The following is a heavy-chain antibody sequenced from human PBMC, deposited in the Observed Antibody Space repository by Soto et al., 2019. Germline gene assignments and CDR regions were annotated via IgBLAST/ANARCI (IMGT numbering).Heavy chain of an antibody. V-gene: IGHV4-59*01. D-gene: IGHD1-1*01. CDR2: LAYSGRP. CDR1: GGSISNYY. CDR3: ARITTFLTFDI. Sequence: PSETLSLTCTVSGGSISNYYWSWIRQPPGKGLEWIGYLAYSGRPNYSPSLKSRVTISLDRSKNQFSVKLSSVTAADTAVYYCARITTFLTFDIWGQGTMVTVSS. J-gene: IGHJ3*02.